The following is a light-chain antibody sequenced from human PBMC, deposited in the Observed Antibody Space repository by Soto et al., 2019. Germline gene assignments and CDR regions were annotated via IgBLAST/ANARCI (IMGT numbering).Light chain of an antibody. V-gene: IGKV3-15*01. CDR1: QTVRNN. Sequence: EFVLTQSPGTLSLSPGERATLSCRASQTVRNNYLAWYQQKPGQAPRLLIYDASSRATGIPARFSGSGSGTEFTLTISSLQSEDSAVYYCQQYKNWLALTFGGGTKVDIK. CDR3: QQYKNWLALT. CDR2: DAS. J-gene: IGKJ4*01.